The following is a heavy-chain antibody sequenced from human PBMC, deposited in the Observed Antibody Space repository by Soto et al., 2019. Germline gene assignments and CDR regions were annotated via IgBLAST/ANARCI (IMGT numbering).Heavy chain of an antibody. D-gene: IGHD2-15*01. V-gene: IGHV4-31*03. CDR2: IYYSGNT. CDR3: ASSGYGISDFDH. Sequence: PSETLCLTCIASHGSVSSDSFYWTWIRQHPGTGLEWVGYIYYSGNTYYRPSLKRRVSISIDTSQNQFSLRLSSVTAADTAVCYGASSGYGISDFDHWGQGTLVTVSS. J-gene: IGHJ4*01. CDR1: HGSVSSDSFY.